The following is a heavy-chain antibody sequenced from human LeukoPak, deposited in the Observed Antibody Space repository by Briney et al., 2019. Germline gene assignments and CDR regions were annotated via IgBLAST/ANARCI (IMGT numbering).Heavy chain of an antibody. D-gene: IGHD6-13*01. CDR3: AREGSSSWYVDY. V-gene: IGHV3-11*01. CDR2: SSGSSI. J-gene: IGHJ4*02. CDR1: GFTFSDYY. Sequence: PGGSLRLSCAASGFTFSDYYTSWIRQAPGKGLEWVSYSSGSSIYYADFVKGRFTISRDNAKNSLYLQMNSLRAEDTAVYYCAREGSSSWYVDYWGQGTLVTVSS.